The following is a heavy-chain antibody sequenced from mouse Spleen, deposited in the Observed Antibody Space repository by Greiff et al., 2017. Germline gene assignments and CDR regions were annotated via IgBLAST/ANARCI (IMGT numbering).Heavy chain of an antibody. V-gene: IGHV2-9*02. Sequence: VKVVESGPGLVAPSQSLSITCTVSGFSLTSYGVHWVRQPPGKGLEWLGVIWAGGSTNYNSALMSRLSISKDNSKSQVFLKMNSLQTDDTAMYYCARDSSGYLFAYWGQGTLVTVSA. CDR3: ARDSSGYLFAY. D-gene: IGHD3-1*01. CDR1: GFSLTSYG. CDR2: IWAGGST. J-gene: IGHJ3*01.